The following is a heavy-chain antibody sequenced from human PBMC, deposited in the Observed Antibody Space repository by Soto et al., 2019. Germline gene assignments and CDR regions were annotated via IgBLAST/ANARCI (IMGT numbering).Heavy chain of an antibody. Sequence: QLQLQESGPGLVKPSETLSLTCTVSGGSISSSSYYWGWIRQPPGKGLEWIGSIYYSGSTYYNPSLKSRVTISVDTSKTQFSLKLSSVNAADTAVYYCARQAYSSGWYRSDAFDIWGQGTKVTVSS. CDR3: ARQAYSSGWYRSDAFDI. J-gene: IGHJ3*02. CDR2: IYYSGST. CDR1: GGSISSSSYY. D-gene: IGHD6-19*01. V-gene: IGHV4-39*01.